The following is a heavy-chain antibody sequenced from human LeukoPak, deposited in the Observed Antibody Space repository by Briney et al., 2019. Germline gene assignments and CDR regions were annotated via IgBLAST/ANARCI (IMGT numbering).Heavy chain of an antibody. Sequence: GGSLRLSCAASGFTFSDYYMSWIRQAPGKGLEWVSYISSSGSTIYYADSVKGRFTISRDNAKNSLYLQMNSLRAEDTAVYYCARVGYYYDSSGYYRILYFDYWGQGTLVTVSS. CDR2: ISSSGSTI. V-gene: IGHV3-11*04. D-gene: IGHD3-22*01. J-gene: IGHJ4*02. CDR1: GFTFSDYY. CDR3: ARVGYYYDSSGYYRILYFDY.